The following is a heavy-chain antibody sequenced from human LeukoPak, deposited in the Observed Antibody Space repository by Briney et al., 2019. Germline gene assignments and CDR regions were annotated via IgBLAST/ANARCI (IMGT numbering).Heavy chain of an antibody. CDR2: IYYSGST. V-gene: IGHV4-59*01. Sequence: PSETLSLTCTVSGGSISSYYWSWIRQPPGKGLEWIGYIYYSGSTNYNPSLKSRVTISVDTSKNQFSLKLSSVTAADTAVYYCARDRSDGYGGFNFDYWGQGTLVTVSS. CDR3: ARDRSDGYGGFNFDY. CDR1: GGSISSYY. J-gene: IGHJ4*02. D-gene: IGHD4-23*01.